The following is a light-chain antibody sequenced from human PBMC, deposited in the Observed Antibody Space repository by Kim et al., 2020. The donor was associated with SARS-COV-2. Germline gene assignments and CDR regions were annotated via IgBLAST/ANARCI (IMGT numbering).Light chain of an antibody. V-gene: IGKV3D-15*01. J-gene: IGKJ4*01. CDR1: ESIGTD. CDR3: QQYNDWPLT. Sequence: PGETAALAWTASESIGTDLARYHNKPRQAPRLLIYHPFTRATGIPARISGSGSGKEFTLTISSLQSENLAVYFCQQYNDWPLTFGGGT. CDR2: HPF.